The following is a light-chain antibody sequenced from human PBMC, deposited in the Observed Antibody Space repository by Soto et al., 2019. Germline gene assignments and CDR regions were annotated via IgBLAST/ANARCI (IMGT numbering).Light chain of an antibody. V-gene: IGKV3-11*01. CDR1: QSISSY. J-gene: IGKJ2*01. Sequence: EVVLTQSPATLSLSPGERATLSCRASQSISSYLAWYQQKPGQAPRLLIYDASNRATGIPARFSGDGSGTDFTLLISSLEPEDFAFYYCQQRSNWPPFTFGQGTKLEVK. CDR2: DAS. CDR3: QQRSNWPPFT.